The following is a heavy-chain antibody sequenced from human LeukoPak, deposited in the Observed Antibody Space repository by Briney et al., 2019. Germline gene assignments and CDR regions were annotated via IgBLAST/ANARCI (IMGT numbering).Heavy chain of an antibody. V-gene: IGHV3-30*18. D-gene: IGHD3-22*01. J-gene: IGHJ4*02. CDR1: GFTFSDYG. Sequence: GGSLRLSCAASGFTFSDYGMHWVRQAPGKGLEWVALISYDGSTKYYVDSVQGRFTISRDNSKNTLYLQMNSLRAEDTAVYYCAKDHLTDSSGYYWDYFDYWGQGTLVTVSS. CDR2: ISYDGSTK. CDR3: AKDHLTDSSGYYWDYFDY.